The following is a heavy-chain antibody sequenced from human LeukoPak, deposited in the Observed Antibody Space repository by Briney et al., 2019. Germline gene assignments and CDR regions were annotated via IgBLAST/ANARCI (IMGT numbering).Heavy chain of an antibody. CDR2: INSDGSST. V-gene: IGHV3-74*01. D-gene: IGHD6-13*01. CDR3: ARIAAHSSSWYDGGY. CDR1: GFTLSSYW. J-gene: IGHJ4*02. Sequence: PGGSLGLSCAASGFTLSSYWMHWVRQAPGKGLVWVSRINSDGSSTTYADSVKGRFTISRDNAKNTLYLQMNSLRAEDTGVYYCARIAAHSSSWYDGGYWGQGTLATVSS.